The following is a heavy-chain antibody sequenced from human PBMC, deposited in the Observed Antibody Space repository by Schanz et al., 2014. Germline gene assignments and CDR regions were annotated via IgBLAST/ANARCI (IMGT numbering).Heavy chain of an antibody. D-gene: IGHD6-13*01. CDR3: AKEFSSSWWYGMDV. J-gene: IGHJ6*02. V-gene: IGHV3-21*02. CDR1: GFTVSAYS. Sequence: EVQVVESGGGLVRPGGSLRLSCSGFTVSAYSENWVRQAPGKGLEWVSSISSSGGHIYYADSVKGRFTITRDIAKNSLSLQMNSLRAEDTAVYYCAKEFSSSWWYGMDVWGQGTTVTVSS. CDR2: ISSSGGHI.